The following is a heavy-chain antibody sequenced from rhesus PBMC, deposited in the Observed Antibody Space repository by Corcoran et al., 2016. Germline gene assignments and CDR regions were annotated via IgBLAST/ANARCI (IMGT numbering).Heavy chain of an antibody. D-gene: IGHD1-44*01. J-gene: IGHJ4*01. V-gene: IGHV4-80*01. CDR2: INGNSGST. CDR1: SGSFSSYW. CDR3: ARYWRVGTTGGSKERNFDY. Sequence: QVQLQESGPGLVKPAETLSLTCAVSSGSFSSYWWSWIRQLPGKGLEWIGEINGNSGSTHHHPSLTSVVTIAKDASKNQFSLKLSSVTAADTAVYYCARYWRVGTTGGSKERNFDYWGQGVLVTVSS.